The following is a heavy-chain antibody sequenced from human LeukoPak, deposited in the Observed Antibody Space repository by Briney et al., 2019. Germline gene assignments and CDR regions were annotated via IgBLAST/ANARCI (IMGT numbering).Heavy chain of an antibody. CDR1: GGSISRYY. CDR3: ARYGSGSYLDY. CDR2: TYYSGTS. J-gene: IGHJ4*02. Sequence: RSETLSLTCTVSGGSISRYYWSWIRKPPGKGLEWVGYTYYSGTSNYNPSLKSRVTMSVDTSKNQFSLKLNSVTAADTAVYYCARYGSGSYLDYWGQGTLVTVSS. D-gene: IGHD3-10*01. V-gene: IGHV4-59*08.